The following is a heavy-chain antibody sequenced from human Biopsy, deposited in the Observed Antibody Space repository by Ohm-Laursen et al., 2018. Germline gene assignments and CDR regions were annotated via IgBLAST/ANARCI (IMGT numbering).Heavy chain of an antibody. CDR1: GDSINNFF. D-gene: IGHD6-19*01. CDR2: IDDTGNT. CDR3: ATTTMDTSGWYGNYFDS. J-gene: IGHJ4*02. V-gene: IGHV4-59*08. Sequence: SDTLSLTCTVSGDSINNFFWSWIRQPPGKGLEWIAYIDDTGNTKYNPSLLTRVTISIDTSKNQFSLKVYSVTAADTAIYYCATTTMDTSGWYGNYFDSWGQGALVTVSS.